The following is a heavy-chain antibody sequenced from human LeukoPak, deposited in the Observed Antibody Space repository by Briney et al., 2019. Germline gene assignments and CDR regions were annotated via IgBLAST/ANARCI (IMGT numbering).Heavy chain of an antibody. Sequence: GASVNVSCKVSGYTLTELSMHWVRQAPGKGLEGMGGFYPEDGETIYAQKFQGRVTMTEDTSTDTAYMELSSLRSEDTAVYYCATDRVGYCSGGSCYRLDYWGQGTLVTVSS. CDR1: GYTLTELS. V-gene: IGHV1-24*01. D-gene: IGHD2-15*01. J-gene: IGHJ4*02. CDR2: FYPEDGET. CDR3: ATDRVGYCSGGSCYRLDY.